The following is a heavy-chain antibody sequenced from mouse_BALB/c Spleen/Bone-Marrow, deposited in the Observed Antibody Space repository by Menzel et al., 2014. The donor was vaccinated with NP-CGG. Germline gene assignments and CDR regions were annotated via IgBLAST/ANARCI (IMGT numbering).Heavy chain of an antibody. CDR2: INPSSGYT. D-gene: IGHD1-2*01. V-gene: IGHV1-4*01. Sequence: VKLMESEAELARPGASVKMSCKASGYTFTSYTMHWVKQRPGQGLEWIGYINPSSGYTNYNQKFKDKATLTADKSSSTAYMQLSSLTPEDSAVYYCARFITTATEYFDYWGQGTTLTVSS. J-gene: IGHJ2*01. CDR3: ARFITTATEYFDY. CDR1: GYTFTSYT.